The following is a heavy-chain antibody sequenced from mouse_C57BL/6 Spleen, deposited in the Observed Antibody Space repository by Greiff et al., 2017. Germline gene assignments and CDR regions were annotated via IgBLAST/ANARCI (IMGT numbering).Heavy chain of an antibody. J-gene: IGHJ4*01. CDR1: GYSFTDYN. CDR3: ARSHWDDYYAMDY. Sequence: EVQLVESGPELVKPGASVKISCKASGYSFTDYNMNWVKQSPGKSLEWIGVINPNCGTTSYNQKFKGKATLTVDQSSSTDYMQLNSLTSEDSAVYYCARSHWDDYYAMDYWGQGTSVTVSS. V-gene: IGHV1-39*01. D-gene: IGHD4-1*01. CDR2: INPNCGTT.